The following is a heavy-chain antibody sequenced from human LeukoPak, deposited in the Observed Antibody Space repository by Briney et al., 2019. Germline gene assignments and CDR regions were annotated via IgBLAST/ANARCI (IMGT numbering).Heavy chain of an antibody. V-gene: IGHV4-59*01. CDR2: IYYSGST. Sequence: PXETLSLTCTVSGGSFSSYYWSWIRQPPGKGLEWIGYIYYSGSTNYNPSLKSRVTISVDTSKNQFSLKLSSVTAADTAVYHCARDNWNYGSSMDVWGQGTTVTVSS. CDR3: ARDNWNYGSSMDV. D-gene: IGHD1-7*01. CDR1: GGSFSSYY. J-gene: IGHJ6*02.